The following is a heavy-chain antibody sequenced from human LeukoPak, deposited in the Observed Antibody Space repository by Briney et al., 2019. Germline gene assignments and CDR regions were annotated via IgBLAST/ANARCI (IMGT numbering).Heavy chain of an antibody. CDR2: FDPEDGET. V-gene: IGHV1-24*01. Sequence: ASVKVSCKVSGYTLTELSMHWVRQAPGKGLEWMGGFDPEDGETIYAQKFQGRVTMTEDPSTDTAYMELSSLRSEDTAVYYCASASVVNMITFGGVIPRQGFDYWGQGTLVTVSS. CDR1: GYTLTELS. CDR3: ASASVVNMITFGGVIPRQGFDY. D-gene: IGHD3-16*02. J-gene: IGHJ4*02.